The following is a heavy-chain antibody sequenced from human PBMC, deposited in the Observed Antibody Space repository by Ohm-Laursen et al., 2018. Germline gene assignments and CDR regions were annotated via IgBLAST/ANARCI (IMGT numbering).Heavy chain of an antibody. D-gene: IGHD3-16*02. CDR3: ARLWVWGNYRNFDY. CDR1: PLSFSGDS. V-gene: IGHV3-7*01. J-gene: IGHJ4*02. Sequence: SLRLSCSASPLSFSGDSMSWVRQAPGKGLEWVASIKQDESEKYYVDSVKGRFTISRDNARNSLDLQMNSLRAEDTAVYYCARLWVWGNYRNFDYWGQGTLVTVSS. CDR2: IKQDESEK.